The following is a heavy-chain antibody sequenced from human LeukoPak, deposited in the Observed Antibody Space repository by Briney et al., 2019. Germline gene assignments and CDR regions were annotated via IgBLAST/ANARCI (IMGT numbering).Heavy chain of an antibody. Sequence: GGPLRLSCAASGFTFSSYGMHWVRQAPGKGLEWVAFIRFDGSKKFHSDSVEGRFTISRDNSKNTLYLQMNSLTAEDTAVYYCAKDLYQGDYWGQGTLVTVSS. J-gene: IGHJ4*02. CDR2: IRFDGSKK. V-gene: IGHV3-30*02. D-gene: IGHD2/OR15-2a*01. CDR3: AKDLYQGDY. CDR1: GFTFSSYG.